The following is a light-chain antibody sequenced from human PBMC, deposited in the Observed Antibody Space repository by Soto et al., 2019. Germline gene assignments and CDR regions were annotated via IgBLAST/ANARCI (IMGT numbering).Light chain of an antibody. CDR2: DVS. Sequence: QSVLTQPASVSGSPGQSITISCTGTSSDVGGYNYVSWYQQHPGKAPKLMIYDVSNRPSGVSNRFSGSKSGNTASLTISGLQAEDEADYYCSSYTSSFKAVFGGGTKLTVL. V-gene: IGLV2-14*01. CDR3: SSYTSSFKAV. J-gene: IGLJ2*01. CDR1: SSDVGGYNY.